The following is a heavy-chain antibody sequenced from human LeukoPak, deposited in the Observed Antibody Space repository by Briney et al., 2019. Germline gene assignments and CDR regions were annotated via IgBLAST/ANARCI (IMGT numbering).Heavy chain of an antibody. J-gene: IGHJ4*01. CDR2: ISSEGKTT. V-gene: IGHV3-64D*06. CDR3: VKDRWVDH. Sequence: GGSLRLSCSASGFIFSPYAMHWVRQAPWKGLEYVSSISSEGKTTYYADSVKGRFTISRDNSKNTLYLQMSSLRPEDTAVYYCVKDRWVDHWGQGTLATVSS. D-gene: IGHD6-13*01. CDR1: GFIFSPYA.